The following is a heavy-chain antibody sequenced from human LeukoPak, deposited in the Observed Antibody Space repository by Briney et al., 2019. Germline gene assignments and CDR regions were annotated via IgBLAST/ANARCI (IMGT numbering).Heavy chain of an antibody. J-gene: IGHJ4*02. V-gene: IGHV1-18*01. CDR2: ITTYNGYT. CDR1: GYTFTNYG. CDR3: ARLSGNYDIFDY. D-gene: IGHD1-26*01. Sequence: SVKVSCKASGYTFTNYGISWMRQAPGQGLEWMGWITTYNGYTNYAQKFQGRVTMTTDTSTSTAYMELRSLRSDDAAVYYCARLSGNYDIFDYWGQGTLVTVSS.